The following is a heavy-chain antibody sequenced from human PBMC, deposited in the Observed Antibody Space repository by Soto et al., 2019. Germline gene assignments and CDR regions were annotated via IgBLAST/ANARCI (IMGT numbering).Heavy chain of an antibody. J-gene: IGHJ6*02. V-gene: IGHV3-23*01. CDR2: IGGSGGTT. D-gene: IGHD4-17*01. CDR1: GFTFSRFA. CDR3: AKDSLGDYYYYGLDV. Sequence: EVQLLESGGGLVQPGGSLRLSCAASGFTFSRFAMNWVRQAPGKGLEWVSGIGGSGGTTYYADSVKGRFTISRDNSKNTLFLQMNSVRAEDTAGYYCAKDSLGDYYYYGLDVCGQGTTVTVSS.